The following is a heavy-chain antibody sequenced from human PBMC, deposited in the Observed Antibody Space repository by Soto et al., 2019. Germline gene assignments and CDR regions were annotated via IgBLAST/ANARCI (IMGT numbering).Heavy chain of an antibody. V-gene: IGHV3-74*01. CDR3: ASLAAAGLEFDP. CDR2: ISSDGSTT. D-gene: IGHD6-13*01. CDR1: GFTFSTYW. J-gene: IGHJ5*02. Sequence: GGSLRLSCAASGFTFSTYWMHWVRQVPGKGLVWVSRISSDGSTTTYADSVKGRFTISRDNAKNTLYLQMSSLRAEDTAIYYCASLAAAGLEFDPWGQGTLVTVSS.